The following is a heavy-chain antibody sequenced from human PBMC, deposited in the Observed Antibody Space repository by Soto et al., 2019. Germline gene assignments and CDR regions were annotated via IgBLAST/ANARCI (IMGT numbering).Heavy chain of an antibody. Sequence: GGSLRLSCAASGFTFSSYSMSWVRQAPGKGLEWVSAISGSGGSTYYADSVKGRFTISRDNSKNTLYLQMNSLRAEDTAVYYWAKDNNPVRGFFLGWSYGMDVWGQGTRVPVSS. CDR1: GFTFSSYS. CDR2: ISGSGGST. J-gene: IGHJ6*02. CDR3: AKDNNPVRGFFLGWSYGMDV. V-gene: IGHV3-23*01. D-gene: IGHD3-3*01.